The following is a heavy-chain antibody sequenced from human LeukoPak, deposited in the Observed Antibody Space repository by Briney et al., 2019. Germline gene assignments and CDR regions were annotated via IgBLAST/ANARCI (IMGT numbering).Heavy chain of an antibody. CDR2: INPNTGDT. J-gene: IGHJ3*01. D-gene: IGHD2-15*01. CDR1: GYXFIDYY. V-gene: IGHV1-2*02. CDR3: ASKGAGHCYDASCMGSFDL. Sequence: ASVKVSCKASGYXFIDYYFHRVRQAPGQGLEWMGCINPNTGDTNSAQNFQGRVIMTRDTSITTAYMELSRLKSDDTALYYCASKGAGHCYDASCMGSFDLWGQGTTVAVS.